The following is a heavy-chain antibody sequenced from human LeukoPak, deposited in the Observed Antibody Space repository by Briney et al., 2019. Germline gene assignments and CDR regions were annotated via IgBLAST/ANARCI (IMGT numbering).Heavy chain of an antibody. CDR2: IIPILGIA. CDR3: AREWFGESEHYYGMDV. J-gene: IGHJ6*02. Sequence: GASVKVSCKASGGTFSSYAISWVRQAPGQGLEWMGRIIPILGIAHYAQKFQGRVTITADKSTSTVYMELSSLRSEDTAVFYCAREWFGESEHYYGMDVWGQGTTVTVSS. D-gene: IGHD3-10*01. V-gene: IGHV1-69*04. CDR1: GGTFSSYA.